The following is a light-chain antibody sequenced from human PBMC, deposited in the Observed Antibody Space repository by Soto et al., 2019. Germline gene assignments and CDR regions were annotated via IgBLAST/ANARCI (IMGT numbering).Light chain of an antibody. CDR2: GAS. Sequence: EIVMTQSPATLSVSPGERATLSCRASQRVSRNLAWYQQKPGQAPRLLIFGASTRATGLTARFSGSGSGTEFTLTISSLQSEDFAVYYCHQYTDWPRTFGQGPKVEIK. J-gene: IGKJ1*01. CDR3: HQYTDWPRT. CDR1: QRVSRN. V-gene: IGKV3-15*01.